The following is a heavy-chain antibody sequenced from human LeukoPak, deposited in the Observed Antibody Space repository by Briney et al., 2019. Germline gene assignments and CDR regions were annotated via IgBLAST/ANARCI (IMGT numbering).Heavy chain of an antibody. CDR3: AKDRTYYYDSSGYD. D-gene: IGHD3-22*01. J-gene: IGHJ4*02. CDR2: ISGSGGST. Sequence: PSETLSLTCTVSGGSISSYYWSWVRQAPGKGLEWVSAISGSGGSTYYADSVKGRFTISRDNSKNTLYLQMNSLRAEDTAVYYCAKDRTYYYDSSGYDWGQGTLVTVSS. V-gene: IGHV3-23*01. CDR1: GGSISSYY.